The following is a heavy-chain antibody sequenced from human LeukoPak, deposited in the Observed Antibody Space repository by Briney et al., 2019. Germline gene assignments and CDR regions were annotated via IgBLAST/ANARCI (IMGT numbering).Heavy chain of an antibody. D-gene: IGHD5-24*01. CDR3: ARVFRDADAFDI. J-gene: IGHJ3*02. CDR2: IYSGGST. Sequence: GGSLRLSCAASGFTVSSNYMSWVRQAPGKGLEWVSVIYSGGSTYYADSVKGRFTISRDNSKNTLYLQMNSLRAEDTAVYYCARVFRDADAFDIWGQGTMATVSS. V-gene: IGHV3-53*01. CDR1: GFTVSSNY.